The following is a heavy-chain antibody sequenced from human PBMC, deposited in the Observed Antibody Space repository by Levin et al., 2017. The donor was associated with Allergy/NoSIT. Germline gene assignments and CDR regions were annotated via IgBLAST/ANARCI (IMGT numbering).Heavy chain of an antibody. D-gene: IGHD3-10*01. J-gene: IGHJ3*02. CDR3: ASYYYGSGSYFYFNDAFDI. Sequence: PGGSLRLSCAASGFTFNDYGMSWVRQAPGKGLEWVSGINWSGGSTGYADSVKGRFTISRDNAKNSLYLQMNSLRAEDTALYYCASYYYGSGSYFYFNDAFDIWGQGTMVTVSS. V-gene: IGHV3-20*04. CDR1: GFTFNDYG. CDR2: INWSGGST.